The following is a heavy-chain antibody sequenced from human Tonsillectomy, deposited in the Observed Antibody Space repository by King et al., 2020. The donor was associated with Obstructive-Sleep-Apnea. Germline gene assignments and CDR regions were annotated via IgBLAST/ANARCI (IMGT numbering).Heavy chain of an antibody. D-gene: IGHD5-12*01. Sequence: QLQESGPGLGKPSETLYLTCTVSGGSISNYYWSWIRQPPGKGLEWVGYMYYSGNTNFNPSLKSRVTKSADTSKVKFSLRLSSVTAADTAGYYCARHRGVEDYGGYGDYFDYWGQGTLVTVSS. CDR1: GGSISNYY. CDR2: MYYSGNT. J-gene: IGHJ4*02. V-gene: IGHV4-59*08. CDR3: ARHRGVEDYGGYGDYFDY.